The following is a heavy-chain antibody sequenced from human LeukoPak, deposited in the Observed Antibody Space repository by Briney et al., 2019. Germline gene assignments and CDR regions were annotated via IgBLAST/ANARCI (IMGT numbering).Heavy chain of an antibody. CDR3: AGGTYSSGWVDY. V-gene: IGHV4-59*01. J-gene: IGHJ4*02. D-gene: IGHD6-19*01. Sequence: PSETLSLTCTVSGGSISSYYWSWIRQPPGKGLEWIGYIYYSGSTNYNPSLKSRVTISVDTSKNQFSLKLSSVTAADTAVYYCAGGTYSSGWVDYWGQGTLVTVSS. CDR1: GGSISSYY. CDR2: IYYSGST.